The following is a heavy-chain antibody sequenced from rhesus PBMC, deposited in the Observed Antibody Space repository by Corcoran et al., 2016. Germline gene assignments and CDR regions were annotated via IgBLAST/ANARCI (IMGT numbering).Heavy chain of an antibody. J-gene: IGHJ4*01. CDR1: GGSISDSYY. V-gene: IGHV4S9*01. CDR3: ARRGSGWYYFDY. CDR2: IYVNSSIT. Sequence: QVQLQESGPGLVKPSETLSLTCAVSGGSISDSYYWNWICQPPGKGLEWIGNIYVNSSITYYNPSLKRRVTISKDTSKIQCCRKLSSVTAADTAVYYCARRGSGWYYFDYWGQGVLVTVSS. D-gene: IGHD6-31*01.